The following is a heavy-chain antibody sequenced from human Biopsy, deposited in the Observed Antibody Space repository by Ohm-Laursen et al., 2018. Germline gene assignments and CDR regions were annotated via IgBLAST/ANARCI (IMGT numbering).Heavy chain of an antibody. D-gene: IGHD3-22*01. CDR1: GYTFTGYH. CDR2: INAKTGDT. CDR3: TRGGYYYDSLAYYYWFDP. Sequence: ASVKVSCKASGYTFTGYHVHWVRLAPGQGLEWMGWINAKTGDTNYAQKFQGRVTMTRDTSISTAYVDLSSLRSDGTAVYYCTRGGYYYDSLAYYYWFDPWGQGTLVTVSS. J-gene: IGHJ5*02. V-gene: IGHV1-2*02.